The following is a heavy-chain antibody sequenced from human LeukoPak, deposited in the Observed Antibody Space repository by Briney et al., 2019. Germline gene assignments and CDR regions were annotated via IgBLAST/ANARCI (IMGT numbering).Heavy chain of an antibody. CDR1: GFTFGSYD. CDR2: VWYDESNK. D-gene: IGHD3-22*01. CDR3: AREDSSGAFDI. V-gene: IGHV3-33*08. J-gene: IGHJ3*02. Sequence: PGGSLRLSCAASGFTFGSYDMHWVRQAPGKGLEWVAVVWYDESNKYYVDSVKGRFTISRDNSKNTLYLQMNSLRVEDTALYYCAREDSSGAFDIWGQGTMVTVS.